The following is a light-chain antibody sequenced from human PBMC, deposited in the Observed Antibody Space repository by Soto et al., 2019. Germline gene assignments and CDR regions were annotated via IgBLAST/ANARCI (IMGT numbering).Light chain of an antibody. Sequence: QSVLTQPPSASGTPGQRVTISCSGSTSNIESNTVNWYQQLPRTAPKLLIYSNDQRPSGVPDRFSGSKSGTSASLAISGRQSEDEADYYCAVWDDNLNGPVFGGGTKLTVL. J-gene: IGLJ2*01. CDR3: AVWDDNLNGPV. CDR1: TSNIESNT. CDR2: SND. V-gene: IGLV1-44*01.